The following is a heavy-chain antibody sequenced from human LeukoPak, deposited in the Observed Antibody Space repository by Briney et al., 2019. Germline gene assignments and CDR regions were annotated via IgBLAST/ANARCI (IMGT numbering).Heavy chain of an antibody. D-gene: IGHD2-21*01. CDR1: GGSISSSSYY. Sequence: SETLSLTCTVSGGSISSSSYYWGWIRQPPGKGLEWIGSIYYSGSTYYNPSLKSRVTISVDTSKNQFSLKLSSVTAADTAVYYCARLWPESYYFDYWGQGTLVTVSS. CDR2: IYYSGST. V-gene: IGHV4-39*01. J-gene: IGHJ4*02. CDR3: ARLWPESYYFDY.